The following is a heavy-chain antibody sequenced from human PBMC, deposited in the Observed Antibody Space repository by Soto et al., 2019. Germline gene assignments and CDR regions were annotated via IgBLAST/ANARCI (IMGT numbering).Heavy chain of an antibody. D-gene: IGHD6-6*01. J-gene: IGHJ4*02. Sequence: LSLTCTVSGGSISSYYWSWIRQPPGKGLEWIGYIYYSGSTNYNPSLKSRVTISVDTSKNQFSLKLSSVTAADTAVYYCARSIDGRFDYWGQGTLVTVSS. CDR3: ARSIDGRFDY. CDR1: GGSISSYY. CDR2: IYYSGST. V-gene: IGHV4-59*01.